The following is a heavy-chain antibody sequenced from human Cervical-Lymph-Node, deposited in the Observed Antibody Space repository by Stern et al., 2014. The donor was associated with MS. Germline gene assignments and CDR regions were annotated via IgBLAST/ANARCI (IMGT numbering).Heavy chain of an antibody. V-gene: IGHV3-33*01. J-gene: IGHJ4*02. D-gene: IGHD6-13*01. CDR2: IWYDGSNP. CDR1: GFSFSRYA. CDR3: ASAYSSSHYYFDY. Sequence: VQLLESGGGVVQPGRSLRLSCAASGFSFSRYAMHWVRQAPGKGLALVALIWYDGSNPNYADSVTGRFTISRDNFKNALYLQMNSLRAEDTAVYYCASAYSSSHYYFDYWGQGTLVTVSS.